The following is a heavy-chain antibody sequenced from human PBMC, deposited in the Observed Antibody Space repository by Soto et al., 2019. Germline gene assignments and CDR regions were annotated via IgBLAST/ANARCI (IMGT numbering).Heavy chain of an antibody. Sequence: QVHLQESGPGLVKPSETLSLSCTVSGGSVSSGSYYWTWVRQSPEKGLEWIGYIAPSGSSNYNPSLKSRVTISADTSKKQFTLNLSSVTAADTAVYYCARGRQYSHGYAFDFWGQGIRVTVSS. J-gene: IGHJ4*02. CDR3: ARGRQYSHGYAFDF. CDR2: IAPSGSS. CDR1: GGSVSSGSYY. D-gene: IGHD5-18*01. V-gene: IGHV4-61*01.